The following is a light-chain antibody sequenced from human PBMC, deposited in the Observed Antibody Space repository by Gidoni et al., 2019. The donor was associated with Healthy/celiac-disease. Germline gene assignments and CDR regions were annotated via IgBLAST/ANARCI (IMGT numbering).Light chain of an antibody. CDR2: SNN. V-gene: IGLV1-44*01. CDR3: AAWDDSLNGPV. J-gene: IGLJ2*01. CDR1: LSNIGSNT. Sequence: QSVLTQPPSASGTSGLGVTISCSGILSNIGSNTLNWYQQLPGTAPKLLIYSNNQRPSGVPDRFSGSKSGTSASLAISGLQSEDEADYYCAAWDDSLNGPVFGGGTKLTVL.